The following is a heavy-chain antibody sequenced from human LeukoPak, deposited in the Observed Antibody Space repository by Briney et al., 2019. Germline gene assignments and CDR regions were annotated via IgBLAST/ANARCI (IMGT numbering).Heavy chain of an antibody. CDR3: ARGRPDQQLDAFDI. V-gene: IGHV1-69*13. J-gene: IGHJ3*02. Sequence: GASVKVSCKASGGTFSSYAISWVRQAPGQGLEWMGGIIPIFGTANYAQKFQGRVTITADESTSTAYMELSSLRSEDTAVYYCARGRPDQQLDAFDIWGRGTMVTVSS. CDR2: IIPIFGTA. CDR1: GGTFSSYA. D-gene: IGHD6-13*01.